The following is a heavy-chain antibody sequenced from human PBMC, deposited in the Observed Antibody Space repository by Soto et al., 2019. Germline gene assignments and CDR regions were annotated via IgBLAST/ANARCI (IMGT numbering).Heavy chain of an antibody. D-gene: IGHD2-2*03. J-gene: IGHJ6*02. Sequence: SVKVSCKASGGTFSSHAISGVRQAPGRGLEWMGGIIPSFGTTNYAQNFRARVTITADESTSTAYMELSSLTSEDTAVYYCGSVGYCSSTNCLFYYYHYGMDVWGQGTTVTVSS. CDR2: IIPSFGTT. CDR1: GGTFSSHA. V-gene: IGHV1-69*13. CDR3: GSVGYCSSTNCLFYYYHYGMDV.